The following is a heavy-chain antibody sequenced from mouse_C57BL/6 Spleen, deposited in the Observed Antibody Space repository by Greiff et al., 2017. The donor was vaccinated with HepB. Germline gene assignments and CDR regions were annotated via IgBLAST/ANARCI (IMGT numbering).Heavy chain of an antibody. D-gene: IGHD1-1*01. CDR1: GYTFTSYW. CDR2: IHPNSGST. Sequence: QVHVKQPGAELVKPGASVKLSCKASGYTFTSYWMHWVKQRPGQGLEWIGMIHPNSGSTNYNEKFKSKATLTVDKSSSTAYMQLSSLTSEDSAVYYCANYYGSSYLDYWGQGTTLTVSS. CDR3: ANYYGSSYLDY. J-gene: IGHJ2*01. V-gene: IGHV1-64*01.